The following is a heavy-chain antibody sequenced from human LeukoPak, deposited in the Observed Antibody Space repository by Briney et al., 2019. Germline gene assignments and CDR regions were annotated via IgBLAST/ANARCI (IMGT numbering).Heavy chain of an antibody. D-gene: IGHD3-9*01. CDR2: IYHSGST. CDR1: GYSISSGYY. CDR3: ARDRWYDILTGYYGRSANWFDP. Sequence: PSETLSFTCAVSGYSISSGYYWGWIRQPPGKGLEWIGSIYHSGSTYYNPSLKRRVTISVDTSKNQFSLKLSSVTAADTAVYYCARDRWYDILTGYYGRSANWFDPWGQGTLVTVSS. V-gene: IGHV4-38-2*02. J-gene: IGHJ5*02.